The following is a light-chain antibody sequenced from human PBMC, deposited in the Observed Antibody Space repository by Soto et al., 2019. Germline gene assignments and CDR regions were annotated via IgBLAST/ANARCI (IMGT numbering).Light chain of an antibody. Sequence: VTISCRLSQTISTYLNWYQHKPGKPPTLLIYTASSLQSGVPSRFSGSGSGTDFTLTISSLQPEDFATYYCQQSYKTPLTFGGGTKVDIK. CDR1: QTISTY. CDR2: TAS. J-gene: IGKJ4*01. CDR3: QQSYKTPLT. V-gene: IGKV1-39*01.